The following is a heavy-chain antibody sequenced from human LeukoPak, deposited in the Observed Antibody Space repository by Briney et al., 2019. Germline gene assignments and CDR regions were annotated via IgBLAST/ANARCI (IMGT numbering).Heavy chain of an antibody. CDR1: GFTFGDYA. CDR3: TRDLFEDTAMVHRDY. Sequence: GGSLRLSRTASGFTFGDYAMSWVRQAPGKGLEWIGFIRTKAYGGTTKYAASVKDRFTISRDDSKNIAYLQMNSLKTEDTAVYYCTRDLFEDTAMVHRDYWGQGTLVTVSS. CDR2: IRTKAYGGTT. J-gene: IGHJ4*02. D-gene: IGHD5-18*01. V-gene: IGHV3-49*04.